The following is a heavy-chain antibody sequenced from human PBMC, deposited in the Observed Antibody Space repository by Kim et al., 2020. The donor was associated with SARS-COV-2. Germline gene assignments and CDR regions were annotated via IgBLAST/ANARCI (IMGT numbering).Heavy chain of an antibody. CDR2: IGGGGST. D-gene: IGHD4-17*01. J-gene: IGHJ4*02. V-gene: IGHV3-23*01. CDR1: GFTFTSYN. Sequence: GGSLRLSCAASGFTFTSYNMIWVRQAPGKGLEWVSSIGGGGSTYYTDSVKGRFIISRDNSKNTVYLQMSSLRAEDTAVYYCAKGAVGGDSDLDSWGRGTLVTVSS. CDR3: AKGAVGGDSDLDS.